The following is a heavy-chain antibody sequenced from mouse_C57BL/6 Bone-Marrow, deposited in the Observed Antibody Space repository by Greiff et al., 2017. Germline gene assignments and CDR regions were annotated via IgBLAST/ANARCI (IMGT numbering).Heavy chain of an antibody. CDR2: IWWDDDK. D-gene: IGHD1-1*01. CDR3: ARMTNWLYYYGRSPHWYFDV. J-gene: IGHJ1*03. Sequence: QVTLKVSGPGILQPSQTLSLTCSFSGFSLSTFGMGVGWIRQPSGKGLEWLAHIWWDDDKYYNPALKSRLTISKDTSKNQVFLKIAKVDTADTATYYCARMTNWLYYYGRSPHWYFDVWGTGTTVTVSS. CDR1: GFSLSTFGMG. V-gene: IGHV8-8*01.